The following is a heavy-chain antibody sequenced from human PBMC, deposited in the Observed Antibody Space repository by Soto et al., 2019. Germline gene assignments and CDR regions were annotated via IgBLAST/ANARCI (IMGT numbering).Heavy chain of an antibody. Sequence: QVQVVQSGDEVKETGASVRVSCKTSGYSFTAYGISWVRQAPGQGLEWMGWISCYNGKTKYAQKVQGRVTMTTDTTTNTAYMEARSRRPDDSAIYYCAIDAPPPELRFLEYHNYYYTVMDVWGQGTTVTVS. CDR3: AIDAPPPELRFLEYHNYYYTVMDV. CDR1: GYSFTAYG. V-gene: IGHV1-18*01. CDR2: ISCYNGKT. D-gene: IGHD3-3*01. J-gene: IGHJ6*02.